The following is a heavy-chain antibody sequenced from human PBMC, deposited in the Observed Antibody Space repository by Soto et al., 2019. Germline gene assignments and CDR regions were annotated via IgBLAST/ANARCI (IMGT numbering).Heavy chain of an antibody. CDR2: IYYSGST. D-gene: IGHD4-17*01. Sequence: QVQLQESGPGLVKPSETLSLTCTVSGGSISSYYWSWIRQPPGKGLEWIGYIYYSGSTNYNPSLKSRVTISVDTSKNQFSLQLSSVTAADTAVYYCAREFTVTYGMDVWGQGTTVTVSS. V-gene: IGHV4-59*01. CDR1: GGSISSYY. CDR3: AREFTVTYGMDV. J-gene: IGHJ6*02.